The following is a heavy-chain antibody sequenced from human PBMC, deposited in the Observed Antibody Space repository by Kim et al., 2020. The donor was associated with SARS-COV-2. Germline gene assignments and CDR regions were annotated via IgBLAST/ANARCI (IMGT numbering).Heavy chain of an antibody. J-gene: IGHJ4*02. Sequence: TIYYTQSFKGRFTIPRDNAKNSLYLQMNRLRDDDTAVYYCASDTWNGVDYWGQGTLVTVSS. D-gene: IGHD1-1*01. CDR2: TI. CDR3: ASDTWNGVDY. V-gene: IGHV3-48*03.